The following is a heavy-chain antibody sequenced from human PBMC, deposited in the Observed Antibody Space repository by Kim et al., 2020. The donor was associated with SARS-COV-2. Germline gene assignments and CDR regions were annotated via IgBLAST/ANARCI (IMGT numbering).Heavy chain of an antibody. CDR2: IYKSGST. CDR1: GGSISSYY. J-gene: IGHJ5*02. V-gene: IGHV4-4*07. CDR3: ARDMGWSAAATGYNWFDP. Sequence: SETLSLTCTVSGGSISSYYWSWIRQPAGKGLEWIGRIYKSGSTNYNPSLKSRVTMSVDTSKNQFSLKLSSVTAADTAVYYCARDMGWSAAATGYNWFDPWGQGTLVTVSS. D-gene: IGHD6-13*01.